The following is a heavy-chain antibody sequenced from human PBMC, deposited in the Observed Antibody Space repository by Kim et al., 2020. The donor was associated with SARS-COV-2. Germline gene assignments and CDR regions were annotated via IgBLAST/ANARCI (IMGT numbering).Heavy chain of an antibody. CDR2: IKQDGNQK. CDR3: ARDGYLYSSGQAAFDI. J-gene: IGHJ3*02. Sequence: GGSPRLSCAASGFTFSSYWMTWVRQAPGKGLEWVANIKQDGNQKYYVDSVKGRFTISRDNAKNSLYLQMNSLRAEDTAVYYCARDGYLYSSGQAAFDIWG. CDR1: GFTFSSYW. D-gene: IGHD6-19*01. V-gene: IGHV3-7*01.